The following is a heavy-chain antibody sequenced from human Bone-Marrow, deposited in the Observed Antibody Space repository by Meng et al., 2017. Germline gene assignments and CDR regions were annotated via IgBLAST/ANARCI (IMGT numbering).Heavy chain of an antibody. J-gene: IGHJ3*02. Sequence: GESLKISCAASGFTFSNAWMSWVRQAPGKGLEWVANIKQDGSEKYYVDSVKGRFTISRDNAKKSLYLQMNSLRAEDTAVYYCARDHRSYYDSSGYYTNDAFDIWGQGTMVTVSS. CDR2: IKQDGSEK. V-gene: IGHV3-7*01. D-gene: IGHD3-22*01. CDR3: ARDHRSYYDSSGYYTNDAFDI. CDR1: GFTFSNAW.